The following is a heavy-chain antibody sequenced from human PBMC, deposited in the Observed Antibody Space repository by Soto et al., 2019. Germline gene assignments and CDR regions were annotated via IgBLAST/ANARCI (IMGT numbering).Heavy chain of an antibody. D-gene: IGHD3-3*01. CDR1: GGSISSGDYY. CDR2: IYYSGST. V-gene: IGHV4-31*03. Sequence: QVQLQESGPGLVKPSQTLSLTCTVSGGSISSGDYYWSWIRQHPGQGLEWIGYIYYSGSTYYNPSLKSRVTISVDTSKNQFSLKLSSVTDADTAVYYCARWWSGSRQGFDHWGQGTLVTVSS. CDR3: ARWWSGSRQGFDH. J-gene: IGHJ5*02.